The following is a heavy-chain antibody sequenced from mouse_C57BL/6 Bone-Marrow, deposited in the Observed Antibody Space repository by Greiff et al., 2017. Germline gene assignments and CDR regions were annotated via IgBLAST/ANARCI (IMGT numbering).Heavy chain of an antibody. CDR2: INPNYGPT. Sequence: VQLKESGPELVKPGASVKISCKASGYSFTDYNMNWVKQSNGKSLEWIGVINPNYGPTSYNQKFKGKATLTVDQSSSTAYMQLNSLTSEDSAVYYCARNSHFDYGFSYWDFDGWGTGTTVTVSS. V-gene: IGHV1-39*01. J-gene: IGHJ1*03. CDR1: GYSFTDYN. CDR3: ARNSHFDYGFSYWDFDG. D-gene: IGHD1-1*01.